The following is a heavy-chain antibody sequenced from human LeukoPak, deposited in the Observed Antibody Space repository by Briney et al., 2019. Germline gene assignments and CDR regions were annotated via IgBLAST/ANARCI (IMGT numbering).Heavy chain of an antibody. Sequence: ASVKVSCKASGGTFSSYAIGWVRQAPGQGLEWMGGIIPIFGTANYAQKFQGRVTITTDESTSTAYMELSSLRSEDTAVYYCARSSRNAFDIWGQGTMVTVSS. J-gene: IGHJ3*02. CDR2: IIPIFGTA. CDR3: ARSSRNAFDI. CDR1: GGTFSSYA. V-gene: IGHV1-69*05.